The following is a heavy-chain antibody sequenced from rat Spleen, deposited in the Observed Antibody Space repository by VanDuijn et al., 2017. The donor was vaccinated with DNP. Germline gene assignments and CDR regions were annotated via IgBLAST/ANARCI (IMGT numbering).Heavy chain of an antibody. CDR3: TSRGLTGSPFDY. D-gene: IGHD5-1*01. Sequence: EVQLVESGGGLVQPGRSLKLSCAASGFTFSDFYMAWVRQAPTRGLEWVASISYDGGNTYYRDSVKGRFSISRDNGKSSLYLQMDRLRSEDTATYYCTSRGLTGSPFDYWGQGVTVTVSS. J-gene: IGHJ2*01. CDR1: GFTFSDFY. CDR2: ISYDGGNT. V-gene: IGHV5-20*01.